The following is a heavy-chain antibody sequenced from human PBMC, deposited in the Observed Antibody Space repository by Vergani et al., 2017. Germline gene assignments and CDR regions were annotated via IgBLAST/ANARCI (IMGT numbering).Heavy chain of an antibody. CDR3: ARYQVYCSRPSCLGWFDP. CDR1: GGSISSYY. D-gene: IGHD2-2*01. V-gene: IGHV4-59*01. Sequence: QVQLQESGPGLAKPSETLSLTCTVSGGSISSYYWSWIRLPPGKGLEWVGFIYYSGSTNYYPSFKRRVTISVDTSKNQFSLKLSSVTAADTAVYYCARYQVYCSRPSCLGWFDPWGQGTLVTVSS. J-gene: IGHJ5*02. CDR2: IYYSGST.